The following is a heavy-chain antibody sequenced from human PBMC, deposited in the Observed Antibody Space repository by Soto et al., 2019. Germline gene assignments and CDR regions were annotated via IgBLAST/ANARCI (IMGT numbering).Heavy chain of an antibody. J-gene: IGHJ4*02. CDR1: GFSLSTSGVG. Sequence: ESGPTLVNPTQTLTLTCTFSGFSLSTSGVGXGWIRQPPGKALEWLALIYWNDDKRYSPSLKSRLTITKDTSKNQVVLTMTNMDPVDTATYYCARGYYYDSSGYPYYFDYWGQGTLVTVSS. CDR2: IYWNDDK. CDR3: ARGYYYDSSGYPYYFDY. V-gene: IGHV2-5*01. D-gene: IGHD3-22*01.